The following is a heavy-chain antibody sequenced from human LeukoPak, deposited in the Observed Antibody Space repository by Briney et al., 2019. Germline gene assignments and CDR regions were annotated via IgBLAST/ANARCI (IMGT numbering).Heavy chain of an antibody. J-gene: IGHJ3*02. D-gene: IGHD2-8*01. CDR1: GYTFTAQY. Sequence: SVKVSCKASGYTFTAQYMHWVRQAPGQGLEWMGRIIPIFGTANYAQKFQGRVTITTDESTSTAYMELSSLRSEDTAVYYCARDQAYCTNGVCYPQYTPDAFDIWGQGTMVTVSS. V-gene: IGHV1-69*05. CDR3: ARDQAYCTNGVCYPQYTPDAFDI. CDR2: IIPIFGTA.